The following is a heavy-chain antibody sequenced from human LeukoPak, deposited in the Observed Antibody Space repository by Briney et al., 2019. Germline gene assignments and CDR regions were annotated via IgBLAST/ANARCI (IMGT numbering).Heavy chain of an antibody. CDR2: ISAYNGNT. CDR1: GYTFTSYG. D-gene: IGHD3-10*01. V-gene: IGHV1-18*01. J-gene: IGHJ4*02. Sequence: GASVKVSCKASGYTFTSYGISWVRQAPGQGLEWMGWISAYNGNTNYAQKLHGRVTMTTDTSTSTAYMELRSLRSDDTAVYYCARDIPPDYYGSGSYQKAPDYWGQRTLVTVSS. CDR3: ARDIPPDYYGSGSYQKAPDY.